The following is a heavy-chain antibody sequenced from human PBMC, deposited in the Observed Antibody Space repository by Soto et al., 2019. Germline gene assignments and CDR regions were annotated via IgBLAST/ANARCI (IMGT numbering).Heavy chain of an antibody. CDR3: ARARVRGGNWFDP. J-gene: IGHJ5*02. V-gene: IGHV1-2*02. D-gene: IGHD3-10*01. Sequence: QVQLVQSGAEVKKPGASVKVSCKASGYTFTGYYMHWVRQAPGQGLEWMGWINPNSGGTNYAQKFQGRVTMTKDPCISRAYMELSRLRSDDTAVYYCARARVRGGNWFDPWGQGTLVTVSS. CDR2: INPNSGGT. CDR1: GYTFTGYY.